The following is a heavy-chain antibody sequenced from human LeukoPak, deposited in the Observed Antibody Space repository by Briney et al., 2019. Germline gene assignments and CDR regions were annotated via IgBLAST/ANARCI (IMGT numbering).Heavy chain of an antibody. V-gene: IGHV1-46*01. CDR1: GYTFTSYY. J-gene: IGHJ4*02. CDR3: ARDRRRTEYDFWSGDFDY. Sequence: ASVKASCKASGYTFTSYYMHWVRQAPGQGLEWMGIINPSGGSTSYAQKFQGRVTMTRDTSTSTVYMELSSLRSEDTAVYYCARDRRRTEYDFWSGDFDYWGQGTLVTVSS. CDR2: INPSGGST. D-gene: IGHD3-3*01.